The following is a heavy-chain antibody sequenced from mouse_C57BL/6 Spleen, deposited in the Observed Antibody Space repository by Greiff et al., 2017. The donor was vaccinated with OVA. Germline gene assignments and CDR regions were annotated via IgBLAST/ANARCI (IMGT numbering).Heavy chain of an antibody. CDR3: AKTLSTVVEDWYFDV. D-gene: IGHD1-1*01. CDR1: GFSLTSYG. J-gene: IGHJ1*03. V-gene: IGHV2-5*01. CDR2: IWRGGST. Sequence: VQLQQSGPGLVQPSQSLSITCTVSGFSLTSYGVHWVRQSPGKGLEWLGVIWRGGSTDYNAAFMSRLSITKDNSKSQVFFKMNSLQADGTAIYYCAKTLSTVVEDWYFDVWGTGTTVTVSS.